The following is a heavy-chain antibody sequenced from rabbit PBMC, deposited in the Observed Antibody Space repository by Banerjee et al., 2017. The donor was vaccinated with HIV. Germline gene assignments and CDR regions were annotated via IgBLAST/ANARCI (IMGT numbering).Heavy chain of an antibody. J-gene: IGHJ4*01. CDR1: GFDLSSYYY. D-gene: IGHD4-1*01. Sequence: QEQLVESGGGLVKPEGSLTLTCKASGFDLSSYYYMCWVRQAPGKGLEWIACIGTGGGSTWYASWVNGRFTIAKTSSTTVTLQMTSLTAADTSTYFCARGVSTSGRGYGLWGQAPWSPS. CDR2: IGTGGGST. CDR3: ARGVSTSGRGYGL. V-gene: IGHV1S45*01.